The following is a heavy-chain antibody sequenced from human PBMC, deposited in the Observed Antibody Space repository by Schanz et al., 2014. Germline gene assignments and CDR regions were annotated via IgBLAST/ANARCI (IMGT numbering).Heavy chain of an antibody. CDR3: AKIERNED. J-gene: IGHJ4*02. D-gene: IGHD1-1*01. V-gene: IGHV3-23*04. Sequence: MQLVESGGGLVKPGGSLRLSCVASGFSFSSYAINWVRQAPGKGLEWVSGISGSGASTYYADSVKGRFTISRDNSKNTLYLQMNSLRAEDTAVYFCAKIERNEDWGQGTLVTVSS. CDR1: GFSFSSYA. CDR2: ISGSGAST.